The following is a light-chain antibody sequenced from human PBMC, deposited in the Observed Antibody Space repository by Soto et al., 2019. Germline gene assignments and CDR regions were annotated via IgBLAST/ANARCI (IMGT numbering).Light chain of an antibody. CDR3: QHYGSALFT. Sequence: EIVLTQSPGTLSLSPGERATLSCRASQSFSRSYLAWYQQKPGQAPRLLIYGASSRATGIPDRFSGSGSGTDFPLTISSLEPEDFAVYYCQHYGSALFTFGPGTKVDVK. V-gene: IGKV3-20*01. CDR1: QSFSRSY. J-gene: IGKJ3*01. CDR2: GAS.